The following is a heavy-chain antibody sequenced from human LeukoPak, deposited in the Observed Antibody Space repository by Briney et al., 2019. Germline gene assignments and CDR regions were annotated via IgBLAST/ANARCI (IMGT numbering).Heavy chain of an antibody. CDR1: GFTFSNYA. V-gene: IGHV3-23*01. Sequence: PGGSLRLSCAASGFTFSNYAMSWVRQAPGMGLEWVSVLTGSGTTTFYADSVKGRFNISRDNSKNTLYLQMNSLRAEDTAVYFCAKTQGYSGYDSEFAKWGQGTLVSVSS. CDR3: AKTQGYSGYDSEFAK. D-gene: IGHD5-12*01. J-gene: IGHJ4*02. CDR2: LTGSGTTT.